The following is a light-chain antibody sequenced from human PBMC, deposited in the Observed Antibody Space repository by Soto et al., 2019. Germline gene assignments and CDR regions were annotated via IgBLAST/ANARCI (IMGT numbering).Light chain of an antibody. CDR3: LLSYSGARPVV. CDR2: DTS. J-gene: IGLJ2*01. Sequence: QAVVTQEPSLTVSPGGTVTLTCGSSTGAVTSGHYPYWFQQKPGQAPRTLIYDTSNKHSWTPARFSGSLLGGNAALTLSGAQPEDEAEYYCLLSYSGARPVVFXGGTKVTVL. V-gene: IGLV7-46*01. CDR1: TGAVTSGHY.